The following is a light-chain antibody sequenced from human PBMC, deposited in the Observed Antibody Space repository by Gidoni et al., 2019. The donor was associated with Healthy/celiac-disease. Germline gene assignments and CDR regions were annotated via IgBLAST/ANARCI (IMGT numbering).Light chain of an antibody. CDR3: QQYYSTPWT. CDR1: QSVLYSSNNKNY. CDR2: WAS. Sequence: DIVMTQSPDYPAVSLGERATINCKSSQSVLYSSNNKNYLAWYQQKPGQPPKLLIYWASTRESGVPDRFSGSGSGTVFPLTISSLQAEDVAVYYCQQYYSTPWTFGQGTKVEIK. V-gene: IGKV4-1*01. J-gene: IGKJ1*01.